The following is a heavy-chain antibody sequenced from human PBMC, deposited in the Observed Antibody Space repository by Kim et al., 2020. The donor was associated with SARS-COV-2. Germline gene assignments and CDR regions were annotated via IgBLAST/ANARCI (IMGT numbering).Heavy chain of an antibody. CDR1: GFIFSTYA. Sequence: GGSLRLSCAASGFIFSTYAMHWVRQAPGKGPEYVSAISSNGADPHYADSVKGRFTISRDNFKNMLYLQMGSLRAEDMAVYYCAREGRHCSGTACYLFDYWGQGTLVTVSS. CDR3: AREGRHCSGTACYLFDY. J-gene: IGHJ4*02. CDR2: ISSNGADP. V-gene: IGHV3-64*02. D-gene: IGHD2-2*01.